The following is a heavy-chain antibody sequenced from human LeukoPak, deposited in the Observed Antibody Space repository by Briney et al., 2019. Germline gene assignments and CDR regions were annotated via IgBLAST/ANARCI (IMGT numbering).Heavy chain of an antibody. D-gene: IGHD4-17*01. CDR3: ARGGTTVTTDWFDP. Sequence: ASVKVSCKASGYTFTGYYMHWVRQAPGQGLEWMGWINPNSGGTNYAQKFQGWVTMTRDTSISTAYMELSRLRSDDTAVYYCARGGTTVTTDWFDPWGQGTLVTVSS. V-gene: IGHV1-2*04. CDR1: GYTFTGYY. CDR2: INPNSGGT. J-gene: IGHJ5*02.